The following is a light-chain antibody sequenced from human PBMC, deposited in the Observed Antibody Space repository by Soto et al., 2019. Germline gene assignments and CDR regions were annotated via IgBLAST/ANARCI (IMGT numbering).Light chain of an antibody. CDR2: EVS. Sequence: QSALTQPPSASGSPGQSVTISCTGTPSDVGASNYVSWYQQQPGKAPKLMISEVSKRPSGAPDRFAGSKSGNTASLTVSGLQAEDEADYYCSSSAGTKNMVFGAGTKLTVL. V-gene: IGLV2-8*01. CDR3: SSSAGTKNMV. CDR1: PSDVGASNY. J-gene: IGLJ2*01.